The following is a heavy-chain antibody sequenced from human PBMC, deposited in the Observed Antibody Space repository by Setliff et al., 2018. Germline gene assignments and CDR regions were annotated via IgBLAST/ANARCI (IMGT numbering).Heavy chain of an antibody. V-gene: IGHV1-69*05. CDR1: GGTFSSYG. D-gene: IGHD1-26*01. CDR2: TIPMFGTT. CDR3: ARGSGSYSLPVFY. J-gene: IGHJ4*02. Sequence: VKVSCKASGGTFSSYGISWVRQAPGQGLEWMGGTIPMFGTTNYARKFQGRVTMTRDTSISTAYMELSRLRSDDTAVYYCARGSGSYSLPVFYWGQGTLVTVSS.